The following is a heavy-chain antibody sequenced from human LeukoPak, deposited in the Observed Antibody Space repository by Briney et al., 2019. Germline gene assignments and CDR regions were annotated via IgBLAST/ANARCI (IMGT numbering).Heavy chain of an antibody. V-gene: IGHV1-2*02. D-gene: IGHD6-13*01. CDR3: ARALTAAAGRRAGMMGD. J-gene: IGHJ4*02. CDR1: GYTFTDYY. CDR2: INPNSGGT. Sequence: ASVKVSCKASGYTFTDYYMHWVRQAPGQGLEWMGWINPNSGGTNYAQKFQGRVTMTRDTSISTAYMELSSLRSEDTAVYYCARALTAAAGRRAGMMGDWGQGTLVTVSS.